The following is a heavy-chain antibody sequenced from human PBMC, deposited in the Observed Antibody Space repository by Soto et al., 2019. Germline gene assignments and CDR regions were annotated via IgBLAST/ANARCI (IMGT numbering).Heavy chain of an antibody. V-gene: IGHV4-34*01. J-gene: IGHJ6*03. CDR1: GGSFSGYY. D-gene: IGHD6-13*01. CDR3: ARELPGIAAAGRANYYYYYMDV. Sequence: SETLSLTCAVYGGSFSGYYWSWIRQPPGKGLEWIGEINHSGSTNYNPSLKSRVTISVDTSKNQFSLKLSSVTAADAAVYYCARELPGIAAAGRANYYYYYMDVWGKGTTVTSP. CDR2: INHSGST.